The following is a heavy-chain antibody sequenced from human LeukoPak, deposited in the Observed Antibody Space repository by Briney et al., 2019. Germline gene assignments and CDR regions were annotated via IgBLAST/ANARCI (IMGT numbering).Heavy chain of an antibody. D-gene: IGHD3-10*01. CDR2: IWYDGSNK. V-gene: IGHV3-33*01. Sequence: GRSLRLSCAASGFTFSSYGMHWVRQAPGKGLEWVAVIWYDGSNKYYADSVKGRFTISRDNSKNTLYLQMNSLRAEDTAVYYCARDRGAGGYFDYWGQGTLVTASS. J-gene: IGHJ4*02. CDR3: ARDRGAGGYFDY. CDR1: GFTFSSYG.